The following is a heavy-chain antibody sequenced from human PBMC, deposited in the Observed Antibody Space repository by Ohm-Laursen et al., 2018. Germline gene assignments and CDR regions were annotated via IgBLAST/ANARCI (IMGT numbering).Heavy chain of an antibody. Sequence: GTLSLTCTVSGGSISSYYWSWIRRPPGKGLEWIAYIYYSGSTNYNPSLKSRVTISVDTSKNQFSLKLSSVTAADTAAYYCARVSRRDGYNPLDYWGQGTLVTVSS. J-gene: IGHJ4*02. CDR2: IYYSGST. V-gene: IGHV4-59*01. CDR1: GGSISSYY. D-gene: IGHD5-24*01. CDR3: ARVSRRDGYNPLDY.